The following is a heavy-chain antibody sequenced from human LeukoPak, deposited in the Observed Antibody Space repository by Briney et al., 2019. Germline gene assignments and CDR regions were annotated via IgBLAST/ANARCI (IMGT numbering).Heavy chain of an antibody. CDR1: GFTVSSNY. CDR3: ASSGYWVDAFDI. CDR2: IYSGGST. V-gene: IGHV3-66*01. J-gene: IGHJ3*02. D-gene: IGHD3-22*01. Sequence: GGSLRLSCAASGFTVSSNYMSWVRQAPGEGLEWGSVIYSGGSTYYADSVKGRFTISRDNSKNTLYLQMNSLRAEDTAVYYCASSGYWVDAFDIWGQGTMVTVSS.